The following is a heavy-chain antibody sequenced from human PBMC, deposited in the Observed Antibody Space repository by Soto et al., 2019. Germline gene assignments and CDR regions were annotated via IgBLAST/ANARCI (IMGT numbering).Heavy chain of an antibody. V-gene: IGHV3-66*01. Sequence: EVQLVESGGGLVQPGGSLRLSCAASGFTVSSNYMSWVRQAPGKGLEWVSVIYSGGSTYYADSVKGRFTISRDNSKNTLYLQVNILRAEDTAVYYCARDHEYSDHIDYWGQGTLVTASS. CDR2: IYSGGST. CDR3: ARDHEYSDHIDY. D-gene: IGHD4-17*01. CDR1: GFTVSSNY. J-gene: IGHJ4*02.